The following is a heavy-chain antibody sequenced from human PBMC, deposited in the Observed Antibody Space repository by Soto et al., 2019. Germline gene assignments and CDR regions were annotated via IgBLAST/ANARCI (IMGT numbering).Heavy chain of an antibody. CDR2: ISSGSSYI. V-gene: IGHV3-21*04. J-gene: IGHJ4*02. CDR1: GFTFSSYT. CDR3: AGVLPFFDY. Sequence: GGSLRLSCAASGFTFSSYTMNWVRQAPGKGLEWVSSISSGSSYIYYADSMKGRFTISRDNAKNSLYLQMNSLRAEDTAIYYCAGVLPFFDYWGQGTLVTVSS.